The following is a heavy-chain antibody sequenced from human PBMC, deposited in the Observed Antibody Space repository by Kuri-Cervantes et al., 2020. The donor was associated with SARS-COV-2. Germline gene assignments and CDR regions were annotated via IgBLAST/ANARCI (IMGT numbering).Heavy chain of an antibody. J-gene: IGHJ5*02. CDR1: GGSFSGYY. D-gene: IGHD1-7*01. Sequence: SETLSLTCAVYGGSFSGYYWSWIRQPPGKGLEWIGYIYYSGSTNYNPSLKSRVTISVDTSKNQFSLKLSSVTAADTAVYYCARDEGITGTYNWFDPWGQGTLVTVSS. CDR3: ARDEGITGTYNWFDP. CDR2: IYYSGST. V-gene: IGHV4-59*01.